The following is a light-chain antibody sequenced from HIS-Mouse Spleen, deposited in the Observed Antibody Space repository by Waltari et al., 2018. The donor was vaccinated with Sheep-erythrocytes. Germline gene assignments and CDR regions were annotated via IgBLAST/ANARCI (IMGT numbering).Light chain of an antibody. CDR1: SSDVGGYNY. Sequence: QSALTQTRSVSGSSGQSVTISCTGTSSDVGGYNYVSWYQQHPGKAPKLMIYDVSKRPSGVPDRFSGSKSGNTASLSISGLQAEDEADYYCCSYAGSYNHVFATGTKVTVL. CDR3: CSYAGSYNHV. J-gene: IGLJ1*01. CDR2: DVS. V-gene: IGLV2-11*01.